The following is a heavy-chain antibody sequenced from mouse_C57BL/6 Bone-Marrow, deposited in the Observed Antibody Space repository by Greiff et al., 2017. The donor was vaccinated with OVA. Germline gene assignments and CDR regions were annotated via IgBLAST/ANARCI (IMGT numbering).Heavy chain of an antibody. Sequence: QVQLQQPGAELVRPGTSVKLSCKASGYTFTSYWMHWVKQRPGQGLEWIGVIDPSASYTNYNQKFKGKATLTVDTSSSTAYMQLSSLTSEDSAVYYCARDPLLLRRYWYFDVWGTGTTVTVSS. CDR1: GYTFTSYW. V-gene: IGHV1-59*01. CDR2: IDPSASYT. D-gene: IGHD1-1*01. CDR3: ARDPLLLRRYWYFDV. J-gene: IGHJ1*03.